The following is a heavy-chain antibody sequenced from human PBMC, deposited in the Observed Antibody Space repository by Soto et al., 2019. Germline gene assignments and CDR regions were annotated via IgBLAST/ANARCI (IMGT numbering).Heavy chain of an antibody. V-gene: IGHV3-33*01. J-gene: IGHJ3*01. CDR3: ARDDAFANENAFDL. CDR1: GFSFRTYG. CDR2: ISPK. D-gene: IGHD1-1*01. Sequence: LRLSRAVSGFSFRTYGFHWVRQPPGKGLQWVAVISPKGHSDSVEGRFTISRDNSKDTLYLQMNNLRAEDTAVYYCARDDAFANENAFDLWGQGTKVTVSS.